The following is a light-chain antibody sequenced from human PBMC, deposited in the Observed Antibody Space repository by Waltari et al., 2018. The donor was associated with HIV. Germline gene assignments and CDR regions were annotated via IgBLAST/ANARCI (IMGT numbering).Light chain of an antibody. CDR2: GNS. CDR1: SPNLGAPSG. CDR3: QSFDSSLGGWV. V-gene: IGLV1-40*01. Sequence: QSVLTQQPSVSGAPGQRVTIPCTGSSPNLGAPSGVHWYQQFPGTAPKLLIYGNSNRPSGVPDRFSGSRSGTSSSLAISGLQAEDEAHYYCQSFDSSLGGWVFGGGTKLTVL. J-gene: IGLJ3*02.